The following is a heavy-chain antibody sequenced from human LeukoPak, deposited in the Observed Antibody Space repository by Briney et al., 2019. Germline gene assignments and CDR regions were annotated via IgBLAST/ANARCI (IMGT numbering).Heavy chain of an antibody. V-gene: IGHV3-23*01. CDR1: GFTFSSYA. CDR3: AKGEEYSGSYYAFDI. J-gene: IGHJ3*02. D-gene: IGHD1-26*01. CDR2: ISGSGGST. Sequence: PGGSLRLSSAASGFTFSSYAMSWVRQAPGKGLEWVSAISGSGGSTYYADSVKGRFTISRDNSKNTLYLQMNSLRAEDTAVYYCAKGEEYSGSYYAFDIWGQGTMVTVSS.